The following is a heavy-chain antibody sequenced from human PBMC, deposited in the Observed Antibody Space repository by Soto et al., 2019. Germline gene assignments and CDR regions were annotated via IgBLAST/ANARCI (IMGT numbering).Heavy chain of an antibody. V-gene: IGHV1-46*01. CDR3: ARGGPQSSGWYNWFDP. D-gene: IGHD6-19*01. Sequence: ASVKVSCKASGYTFTSYYMHWVRQAPGQGLEWMGIINPSGGSTSYAQKFQGRVTMTRDTSTSTVYMELSSLRSEDTAVYYCARGGPQSSGWYNWFDPWGQGTLVTVSS. J-gene: IGHJ5*02. CDR1: GYTFTSYY. CDR2: INPSGGST.